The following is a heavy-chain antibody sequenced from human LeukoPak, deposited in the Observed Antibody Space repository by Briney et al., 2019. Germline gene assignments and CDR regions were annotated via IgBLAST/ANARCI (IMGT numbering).Heavy chain of an antibody. CDR2: INPNSGGT. CDR1: GYTFTDYY. J-gene: IGHJ6*02. V-gene: IGHV1-2*04. Sequence: GASVTVSCKASGYTFTDYYMHWVRQAPGQGLEWMGWINPNSGGTNYAQKFQGWVTLTRDTSISTAYMELRRLRSDDTAVYYCARSGTMDVWGQGTTVTVSS. CDR3: ARSGTMDV.